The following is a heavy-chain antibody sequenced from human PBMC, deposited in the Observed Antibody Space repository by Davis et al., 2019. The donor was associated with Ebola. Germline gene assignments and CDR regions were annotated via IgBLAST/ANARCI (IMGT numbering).Heavy chain of an antibody. J-gene: IGHJ4*02. CDR1: GFTFSNAW. CDR2: IKSKTDGGTA. Sequence: GESLKISCAASGFTFSNAWMTWVRQAPGKGLEWVGRIKSKTDGGTADYAAPVKGRFTISRDDSKNMLYLRMDSLTTEDTAVYYCSTMILDYWGRGALVTVSS. CDR3: STMILDY. V-gene: IGHV3-15*01. D-gene: IGHD3-22*01.